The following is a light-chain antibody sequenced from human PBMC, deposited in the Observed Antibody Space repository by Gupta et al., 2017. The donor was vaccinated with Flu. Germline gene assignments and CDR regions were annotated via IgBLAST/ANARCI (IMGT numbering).Light chain of an antibody. V-gene: IGLV1-47*01. CDR2: IFK. J-gene: IGLJ1*01. CDR3: DAQADNISSYV. Sequence: QSLLTQPPSPSGTPAQKATISCSGSNSNVGMNNVFWYQQIQGMAHKLLIDIFKQSPSGVQDHGPCSTSGTYASPTLTVLRAENYAEDDYDAQADNISSYVFGGGTKLTVL. CDR1: NSNVGMNN.